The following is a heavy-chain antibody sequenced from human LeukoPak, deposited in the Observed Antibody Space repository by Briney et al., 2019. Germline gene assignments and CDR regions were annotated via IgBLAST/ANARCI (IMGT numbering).Heavy chain of an antibody. V-gene: IGHV3-23*01. Sequence: GGSLRLSCAASGFTFSTYAMSWVRQAPGKGPEWVSGISGSGDNIYYTDSAKGRFTISRDNSKNTLYLQMNSLRAEDTAIYYCARGSGYNPSMFDYWGQGTLVTVSS. CDR1: GFTFSTYA. J-gene: IGHJ4*02. CDR3: ARGSGYNPSMFDY. CDR2: ISGSGDNI. D-gene: IGHD3-3*01.